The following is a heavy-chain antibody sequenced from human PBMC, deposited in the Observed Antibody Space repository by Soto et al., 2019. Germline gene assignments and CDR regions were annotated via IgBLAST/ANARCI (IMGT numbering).Heavy chain of an antibody. CDR1: GGSINSYY. J-gene: IGHJ4*02. CDR2: IYYSGST. Sequence: SETLSLICTVSGGSINSYYWSWIRQPPGRGLEWIGYIYYSGSTTYNPSLKSRLTISVDTSKNQFSLKLNSVTAADTAVYYCARVSNYYDSSGPWYYFDYWGQGTLVTVSS. V-gene: IGHV4-59*01. D-gene: IGHD3-22*01. CDR3: ARVSNYYDSSGPWYYFDY.